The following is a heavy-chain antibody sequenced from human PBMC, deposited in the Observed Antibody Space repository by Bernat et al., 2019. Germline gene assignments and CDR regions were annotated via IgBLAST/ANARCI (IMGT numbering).Heavy chain of an antibody. Sequence: EVQLLESGGGLVQPGGSLRLSCAASGFTFNSYAMSWVRQAPGKGLEVVSTISGSGGGTYYADSVRGRFTISRANSKTTFHLKMTSLRAEDLALFYFAKGGEGTPIAYSGQVTLVTVSS. CDR1: GFTFNSYA. CDR3: AKGGEGTPIAY. V-gene: IGHV3-23*01. D-gene: IGHD3-16*01. J-gene: IGHJ4*02. CDR2: ISGSGGGT.